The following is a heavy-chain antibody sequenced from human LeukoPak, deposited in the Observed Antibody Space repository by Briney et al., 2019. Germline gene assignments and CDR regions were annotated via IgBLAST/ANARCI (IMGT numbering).Heavy chain of an antibody. D-gene: IGHD4-11*01. CDR1: GFTFSTYD. CDR2: ISGSGGST. V-gene: IGHV3-23*01. CDR3: AKVYSNYLQPYFDY. J-gene: IGHJ4*02. Sequence: GGSLRLSCAASGFTFSTYDMNWVRQAPGKGLEWVSAISGSGGSTYYADSVKGRFTISRDNSKNTLYLQMNSLRAEDTAVYYCAKVYSNYLQPYFDYWGQGTLVTVSS.